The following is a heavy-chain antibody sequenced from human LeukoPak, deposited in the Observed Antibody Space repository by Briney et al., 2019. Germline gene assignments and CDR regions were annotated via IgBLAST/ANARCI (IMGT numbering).Heavy chain of an antibody. Sequence: GGSLRLSCAASGFTFSDYYMSWIRQAPGKGLEWVSYISSSGSTIYYADSVKGRFTISRDNAKNSLYLQMNSLRAEDTAVYYCVSVWFAGGTREDYWGQGTLVTVSS. CDR2: ISSSGSTI. J-gene: IGHJ4*02. CDR3: VSVWFAGGTREDY. CDR1: GFTFSDYY. D-gene: IGHD3-10*01. V-gene: IGHV3-11*04.